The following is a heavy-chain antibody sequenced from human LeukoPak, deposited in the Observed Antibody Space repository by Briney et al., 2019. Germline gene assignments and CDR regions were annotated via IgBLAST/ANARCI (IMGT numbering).Heavy chain of an antibody. D-gene: IGHD5-12*01. CDR3: ARDPGSGYEEHFDY. Sequence: GGSLRLSCAASGFTFSSYEMNWVRQAPGKGLEWVSYISSSGSTIYYADSVKGRFTISRDNAKNSLYLQMNSLRAEDTAVYYCARDPGSGYEEHFDYWGQGTLVTVSS. CDR1: GFTFSSYE. CDR2: ISSSGSTI. J-gene: IGHJ4*02. V-gene: IGHV3-48*03.